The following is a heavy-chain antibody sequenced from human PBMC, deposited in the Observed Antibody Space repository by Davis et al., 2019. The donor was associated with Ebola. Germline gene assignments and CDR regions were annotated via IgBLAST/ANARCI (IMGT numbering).Heavy chain of an antibody. V-gene: IGHV4-39*01. Sequence: PGGSLRLSCTVSGGSISSSSYYWGWIRQPPGKGLEWIGSIYYSGSTYYNPSLKSRVTISVDTSKNQFSLKLSSVTAADTAVYYCARGLGMGWFDSWGRGTPVTVSS. CDR3: ARGLGMGWFDS. D-gene: IGHD1-26*01. J-gene: IGHJ5*01. CDR2: IYYSGST. CDR1: GGSISSSSYY.